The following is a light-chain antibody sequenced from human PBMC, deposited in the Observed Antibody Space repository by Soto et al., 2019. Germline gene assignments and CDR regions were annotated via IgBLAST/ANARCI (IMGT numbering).Light chain of an antibody. Sequence: QSVLTQPASVSGSPGQSITISCTGTSSDVGGYNYVSWYQQHPGKVPKLIIYEVKNRPSGVSSRFSGSKSGNTASLTISGLQPEDEADYYCSSFTGISTQVFGRGTK. J-gene: IGLJ3*02. CDR3: SSFTGISTQV. CDR2: EVK. CDR1: SSDVGGYNY. V-gene: IGLV2-14*01.